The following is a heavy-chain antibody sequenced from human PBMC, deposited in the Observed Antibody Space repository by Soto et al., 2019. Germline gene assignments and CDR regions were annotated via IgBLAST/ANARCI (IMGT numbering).Heavy chain of an antibody. CDR1: GGSVSSGSYH. J-gene: IGHJ4*02. CDR2: IYHSGTT. V-gene: IGHV4-61*01. D-gene: IGHD6-6*01. Sequence: SETLSLTCSVSGGSVSSGSYHWSWIRQPPGKGLEWIGYIYHSGTTYYNPSLMSRVTMSVDTSKNQFSLKVTSATAADTAVYFCVTVYSRSLCFFDSRGQRTLVTVSS. CDR3: VTVYSRSLCFFDS.